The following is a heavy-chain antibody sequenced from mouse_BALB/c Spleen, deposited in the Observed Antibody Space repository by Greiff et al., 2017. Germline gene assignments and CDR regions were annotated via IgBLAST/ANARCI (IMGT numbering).Heavy chain of an antibody. J-gene: IGHJ1*01. D-gene: IGHD2-1*01. CDR2: ISSGGSYT. CDR1: GFTFSSYG. CDR3: ARHEGVYYGNFDV. Sequence: EVQLVESGGDLVKPGGSLKLSCAASGFTFSSYGMSWVRQTPDKRLEWVATISSGGSYTYYPDSVKGRFTISRDNAKNTLYPQMSSLKSEDTALYYCARHEGVYYGNFDVWGAGTTVTVSS. V-gene: IGHV5-6*01.